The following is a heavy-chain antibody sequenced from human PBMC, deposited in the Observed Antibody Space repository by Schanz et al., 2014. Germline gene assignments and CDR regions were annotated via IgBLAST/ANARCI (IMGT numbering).Heavy chain of an antibody. CDR3: VRHGNYEFWHGPTPQFEN. D-gene: IGHD3-3*01. Sequence: QLYLQESGPGLAKPSETLSLICSVSGGSISTSSRYWGWIRQSPGKGLEWLGSLYYTGKTHYNPSLKSKAPISLDPSKNQFSLNLTSVTAADTAVYYCVRHGNYEFWHGPTPQFENWGQGTLVTVS. CDR2: LYYTGKT. J-gene: IGHJ4*02. V-gene: IGHV4-39*01. CDR1: GGSISTSSRY.